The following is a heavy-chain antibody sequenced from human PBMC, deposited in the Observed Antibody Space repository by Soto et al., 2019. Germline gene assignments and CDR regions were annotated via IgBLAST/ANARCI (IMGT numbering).Heavy chain of an antibody. CDR1: GFTFSNAW. J-gene: IGHJ4*01. CDR3: TSDSCCTIIRVLFYY. CDR2: IKSKTDGGTT. D-gene: IGHD2-8*01. Sequence: GGSLRLSCAASGFTFSNAWINWVRQAPGKGLEWVGRIKSKTDGGTTDYAEPVKGRFAISRDDSNNMVYLQMNSLKIEDTAVYYCTSDSCCTIIRVLFYYWGRGSLVPGSS. V-gene: IGHV3-15*07.